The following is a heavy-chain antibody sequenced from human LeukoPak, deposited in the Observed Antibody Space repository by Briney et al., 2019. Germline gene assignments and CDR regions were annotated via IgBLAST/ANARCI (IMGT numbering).Heavy chain of an antibody. V-gene: IGHV3-30*04. CDR3: ARDVSQLLWFGELWWFDP. D-gene: IGHD3-10*01. Sequence: GGSLRLSCAASGFTFSSYAMHWVRQAPGKGLEWVAVISYDGSNKKYGDSVKGRFTISRDNSKNTLDLQMNSLRAEDTAVYYCARDVSQLLWFGELWWFDPWGQGTLVTVSS. J-gene: IGHJ5*02. CDR1: GFTFSSYA. CDR2: ISYDGSNK.